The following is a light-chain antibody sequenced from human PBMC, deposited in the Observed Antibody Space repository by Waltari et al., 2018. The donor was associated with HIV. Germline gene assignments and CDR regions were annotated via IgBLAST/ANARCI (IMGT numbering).Light chain of an antibody. CDR2: DVS. Sequence: QSALTQPRSVSGSPGQSVTISCTGTSSDVGGYNYVPWYQQHPGKAPKLIIYDVSKRPSGVPDRFSGSKSGNTASLTISGLQAEEEADYYCCSYAGSYRGVFGGGTKLTVL. V-gene: IGLV2-11*01. CDR3: CSYAGSYRGV. J-gene: IGLJ2*01. CDR1: SSDVGGYNY.